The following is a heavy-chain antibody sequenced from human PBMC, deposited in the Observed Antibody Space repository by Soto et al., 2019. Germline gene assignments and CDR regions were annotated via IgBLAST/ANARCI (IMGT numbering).Heavy chain of an antibody. V-gene: IGHV4-61*03. CDR3: AAGTDGKKVAY. CDR1: GGSVSSEHYY. Sequence: QVQLQESGPGLVKSSETLSLTCTVSGGSVSSEHYYWNWIRQPPGKGLEWIGYFFYTGSTNYDPSLESRLTMSVDVSKNHFSLRLNSVPAADTAVYYCAAGTDGKKVAYWGQGALVTVSS. J-gene: IGHJ4*02. CDR2: FFYTGST. D-gene: IGHD5-12*01.